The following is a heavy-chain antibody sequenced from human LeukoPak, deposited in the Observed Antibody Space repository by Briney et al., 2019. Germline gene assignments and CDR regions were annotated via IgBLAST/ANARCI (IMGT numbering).Heavy chain of an antibody. CDR1: GGSFIGYY. CDR2: INHSGST. D-gene: IGHD3-22*01. Sequence: PSETLSLTCAVYGGSFIGYYWSWIRQPPGKGLEWIGEINHSGSTNYNPSLKSRVTISVDTSKNQFSLKLSSVTAADTAVYYCARGRSGDSSEGMDYWGQGTLVTVSS. V-gene: IGHV4-34*01. CDR3: ARGRSGDSSEGMDY. J-gene: IGHJ4*02.